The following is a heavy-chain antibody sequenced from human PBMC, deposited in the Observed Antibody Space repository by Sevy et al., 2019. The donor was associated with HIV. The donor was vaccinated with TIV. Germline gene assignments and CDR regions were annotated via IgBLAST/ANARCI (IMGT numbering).Heavy chain of an antibody. D-gene: IGHD6-19*01. CDR2: IYYSGRT. CDR1: GGSISSYY. CDR3: ARSDSSGWYNNYYYYGMDV. V-gene: IGHV4-59*01. J-gene: IGHJ6*02. Sequence: SETLSLTCTVSGGSISSYYWSWIRQPPGKGLEWIGYIYYSGRTNYNPSLKGRVTISVDTSKNQFSLKLSLVTAADTAVYYCARSDSSGWYNNYYYYGMDVWGQGTTVTVSS.